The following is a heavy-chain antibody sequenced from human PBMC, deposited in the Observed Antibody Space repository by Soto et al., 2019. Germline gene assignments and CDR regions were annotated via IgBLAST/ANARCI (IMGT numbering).Heavy chain of an antibody. D-gene: IGHD3-22*01. CDR2: IYPGDSDT. CDR3: ARLYYYDSSGYLAPGDAFDI. Sequence: PGESLKISCKGSGYSFTSYWIGWVRQMPGKGLELMGIIYPGDSDTRYSPSFQGQVTISADKSISTAYLQWSSLKASDTAMYYCARLYYYDSSGYLAPGDAFDIWGQGTMVTVS. J-gene: IGHJ3*02. CDR1: GYSFTSYW. V-gene: IGHV5-51*01.